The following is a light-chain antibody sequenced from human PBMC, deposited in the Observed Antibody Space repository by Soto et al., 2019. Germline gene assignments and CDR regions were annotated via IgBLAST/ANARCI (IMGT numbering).Light chain of an antibody. CDR3: QQYGSSPIT. V-gene: IGKV3D-20*01. J-gene: IGKJ5*01. Sequence: EILLTQSPATVSLSPGERATLSSGASQSVSSSYVAWYQHRPGLAPRLLIHDASSRATGIPDRFSGTKSGTDFTLTIRRLEPEDAAVYYCQQYGSSPITFGQGTRLAIK. CDR1: QSVSSSY. CDR2: DAS.